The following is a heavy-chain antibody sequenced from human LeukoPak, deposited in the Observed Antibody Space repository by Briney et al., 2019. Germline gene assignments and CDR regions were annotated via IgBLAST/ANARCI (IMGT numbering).Heavy chain of an antibody. J-gene: IGHJ1*01. V-gene: IGHV4-59*08. D-gene: IGHD1-1*01. CDR1: GGSISSYC. Sequence: PSGTLSLTCTVSGGSISSYCWSWIRQPPGKGLEGVGHIYYSGSTNYNPSLESRVTVSLDTSKNQFSLKLTSVAAADTAVYYCAGLPRGTRPPDYFQHWGQGTLVTVSS. CDR2: IYYSGST. CDR3: AGLPRGTRPPDYFQH.